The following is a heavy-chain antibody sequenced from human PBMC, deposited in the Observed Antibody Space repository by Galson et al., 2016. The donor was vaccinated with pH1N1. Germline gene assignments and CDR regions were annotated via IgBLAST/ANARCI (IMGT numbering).Heavy chain of an antibody. Sequence: PALVKPTQTLTLTCTVSGFSLTSSEVAVAWFRQPPGKTLEWLAVIYWDDDKRYSPSLQSRVSLTMDTSRDQVVLTMDNMDPMDTATYFCAHRLRRDYSDPGTFDYWGQGALVTVSS. J-gene: IGHJ4*02. CDR1: GFSLTSSEVA. V-gene: IGHV2-5*02. CDR3: AHRLRRDYSDPGTFDY. D-gene: IGHD4-17*01. CDR2: IYWDDDK.